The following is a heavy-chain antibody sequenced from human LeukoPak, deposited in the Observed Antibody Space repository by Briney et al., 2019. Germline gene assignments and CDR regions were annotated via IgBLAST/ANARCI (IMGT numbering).Heavy chain of an antibody. CDR3: ARQVAAPTWFDP. J-gene: IGHJ5*02. CDR2: IYYSGST. D-gene: IGHD2-15*01. Sequence: SETLSLTCTVSGGSISSYYWSSIRQPPGKGLEWIGYIYYSGSTNYNPSLKSRVTISVDTSKIQFSLKLSSVTAADTAVYYCARQVAAPTWFDPWGQGTLVTVSS. CDR1: GGSISSYY. V-gene: IGHV4-59*08.